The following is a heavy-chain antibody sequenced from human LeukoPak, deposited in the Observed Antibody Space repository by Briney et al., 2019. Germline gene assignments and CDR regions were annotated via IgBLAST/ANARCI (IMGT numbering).Heavy chain of an antibody. V-gene: IGHV3-30*18. CDR2: ISYDGSNK. D-gene: IGHD5-18*01. CDR1: GFTFSSYG. CDR3: AKGRDVDTAMVSFLRYFDY. J-gene: IGHJ4*02. Sequence: PGRSLRLSCAASGFTFSSYGMHWVRQAPGKGLEWVAVISYDGSNKYYADSVKGRFTISRDNSKNTLYLQMNSLRAEDTAVYYCAKGRDVDTAMVSFLRYFDYWGQGTLVTVSS.